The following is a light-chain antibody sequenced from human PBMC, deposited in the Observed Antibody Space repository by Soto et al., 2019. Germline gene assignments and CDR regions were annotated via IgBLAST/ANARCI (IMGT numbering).Light chain of an antibody. J-gene: IGKJ5*01. V-gene: IGKV1-39*01. Sequence: DIRMTQSPSSLSASVVYTVTITCRASQIISSHLNWYQQKPGKAPNLLMYTASNLQSGVPSRFSGSGSGTDFTLTISSLQTEDFETYYCQQSDITPISCGQGTRLEI. CDR2: TAS. CDR3: QQSDITPIS. CDR1: QIISSH.